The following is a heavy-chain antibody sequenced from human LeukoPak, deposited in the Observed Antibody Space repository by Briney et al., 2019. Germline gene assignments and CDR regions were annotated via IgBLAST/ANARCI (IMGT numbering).Heavy chain of an antibody. CDR1: AYSITSGYY. CDR3: ARPAYLGIVGATDDAFDI. V-gene: IGHV4-38-2*01. Sequence: SETLSLTCGVSAYSITSGYYWAWIRQPPGKGLEWIGNIYHSGSTYYNPSLKSRVTISVDTSKNQFSLKLSSVTAADTAVYYCARPAYLGIVGATDDAFDIWGQGTMVTVSS. J-gene: IGHJ3*02. D-gene: IGHD1-26*01. CDR2: IYHSGST.